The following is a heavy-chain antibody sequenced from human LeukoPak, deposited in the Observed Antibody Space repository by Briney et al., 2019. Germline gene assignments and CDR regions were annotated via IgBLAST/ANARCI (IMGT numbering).Heavy chain of an antibody. J-gene: IGHJ6*02. V-gene: IGHV3-21*01. D-gene: IGHD3-3*01. CDR3: ARDLHTIFGHHYGMDV. Sequence: GGSLRLSCAASGFTFSSYSMNWVRQAPGKRLEWVSSISSSSSYIYYADSVKGRFTISRDNAKNSLYLQMNSLRAEDTAVYYCARDLHTIFGHHYGMDVWGQGTTVTVSS. CDR1: GFTFSSYS. CDR2: ISSSSSYI.